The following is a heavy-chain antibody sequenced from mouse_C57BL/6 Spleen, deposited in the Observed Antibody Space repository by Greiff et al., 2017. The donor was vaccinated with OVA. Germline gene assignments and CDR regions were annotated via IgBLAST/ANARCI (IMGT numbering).Heavy chain of an antibody. J-gene: IGHJ3*01. CDR2: IDPETGGT. Sequence: VQLQQSGAELVRPGASVTLSCKASGYTFTDYEMHWVKQTPVHGLEWIGAIDPETGGTAYNQKFKGKAILTADKSSSTAYMELRSLTSDDSAVYYCTREDYDGYPSFAYWGQGTLVTVSA. CDR3: TREDYDGYPSFAY. D-gene: IGHD2-3*01. CDR1: GYTFTDYE. V-gene: IGHV1-15*01.